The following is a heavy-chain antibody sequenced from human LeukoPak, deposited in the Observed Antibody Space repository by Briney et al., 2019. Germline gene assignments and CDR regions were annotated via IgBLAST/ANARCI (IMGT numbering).Heavy chain of an antibody. D-gene: IGHD2-21*01. V-gene: IGHV4-59*08. CDR3: ARLDCLSDECYNY. CDR1: GNSITSDF. Sequence: SETLSLTCIVSGNSITSDFWSWIRQSPGKGLEWIGYINYSGRSEYDPSLKSRVTISVDRSRKRVSLKMRSVTAADTAVYYCARLDCLSDECYNYWAVGALLTVSS. CDR2: INYSGRS. J-gene: IGHJ4*02.